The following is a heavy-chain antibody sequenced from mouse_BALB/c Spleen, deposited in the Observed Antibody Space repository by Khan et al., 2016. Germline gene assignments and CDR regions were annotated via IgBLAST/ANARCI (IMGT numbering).Heavy chain of an antibody. D-gene: IGHD2-2*01. Sequence: EVELVESGGGLVQPGGSRKLSCAASGFTFSSFGMHWVRQAPGKGLEWVAYISSVSSTIYYADTVKGRFTISRDNPRNTLFLQMTSLRSEDTAMYYCAREGLRRRSAMDYWGQGTSVTVSS. CDR1: GFTFSSFG. CDR3: AREGLRRRSAMDY. V-gene: IGHV5-17*02. CDR2: ISSVSSTI. J-gene: IGHJ4*01.